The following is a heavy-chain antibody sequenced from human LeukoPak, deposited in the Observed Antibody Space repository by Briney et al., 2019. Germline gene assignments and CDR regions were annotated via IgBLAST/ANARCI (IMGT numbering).Heavy chain of an antibody. CDR2: ISSSMSIT. D-gene: IGHD3-10*01. V-gene: IGHV3-48*01. Sequence: GGSLRLSCAASGFSLSGYSMNWVRQTPGKGLEWISYISSSMSITYYADSVKGRFTISRDNAKNSLYLQMNGLTGEDTAVYYCARGSLNYYASGSYYMVFRGQGTLVTVSS. J-gene: IGHJ4*02. CDR1: GFSLSGYS. CDR3: ARGSLNYYASGSYYMVF.